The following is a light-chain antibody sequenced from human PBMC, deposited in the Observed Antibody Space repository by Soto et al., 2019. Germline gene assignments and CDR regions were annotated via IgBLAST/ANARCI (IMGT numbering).Light chain of an antibody. J-gene: IGLJ2*01. V-gene: IGLV2-14*01. CDR2: EVS. CDR3: SSYTTSTTQV. CDR1: SSDVGGYKY. Sequence: QSALTQPASVSGSPGQSITISCTGTSSDVGGYKYVSWYQQHPGKAPKVMIYEVSNRPSGVSNRFSGSKSGKTASLTIFGLQAEDEADYYCSSYTTSTTQVFGGGTKVTVL.